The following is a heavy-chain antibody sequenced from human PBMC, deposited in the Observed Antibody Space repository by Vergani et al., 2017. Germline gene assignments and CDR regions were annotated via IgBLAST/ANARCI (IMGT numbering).Heavy chain of an antibody. V-gene: IGHV3-7*01. CDR1: GFTFSSYW. CDR3: ANGKYGDYVGY. Sequence: EVQLVESGGGLVQPGGSLRLSCAASGFTFSSYWMSWVRQAPGKGLEWVANIKQDGSEKYYVDSVKGRFTISRDNAKNSLYLQMNSLRDEDTAVYYCANGKYGDYVGYWGQGTLVTVSS. J-gene: IGHJ4*02. D-gene: IGHD4-17*01. CDR2: IKQDGSEK.